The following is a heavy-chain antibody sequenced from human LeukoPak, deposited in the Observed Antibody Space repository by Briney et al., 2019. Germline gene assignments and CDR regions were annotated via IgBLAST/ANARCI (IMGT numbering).Heavy chain of an antibody. J-gene: IGHJ4*02. Sequence: GGSLRLSCAASGFTFSSYAMNWVRQAPGKGLEWVSISGSGGDTYYADSVKGRFTISRDNSKNALYLQMNSLRAEDTAVYYCAKARGATYGTYYFDYWGQGTLVTVSS. CDR1: GFTFSSYA. V-gene: IGHV3-23*01. CDR3: AKARGATYGTYYFDY. D-gene: IGHD4/OR15-4a*01. CDR2: SGSGGDT.